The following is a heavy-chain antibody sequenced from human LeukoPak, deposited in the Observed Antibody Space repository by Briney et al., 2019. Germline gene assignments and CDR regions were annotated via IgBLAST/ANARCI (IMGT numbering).Heavy chain of an antibody. Sequence: GGSLRLSXAASGFTFSSYSMNWVRQAPGKGLEWVSYISSSSSTIYYADSVKGRFTISRDNAKNSLYLQMNSLRAEDTAVYYCARDGSLRFLNWFDPWGQGTLVTVSS. CDR2: ISSSSSTI. V-gene: IGHV3-48*01. CDR1: GFTFSSYS. CDR3: ARDGSLRFLNWFDP. D-gene: IGHD3-3*01. J-gene: IGHJ5*02.